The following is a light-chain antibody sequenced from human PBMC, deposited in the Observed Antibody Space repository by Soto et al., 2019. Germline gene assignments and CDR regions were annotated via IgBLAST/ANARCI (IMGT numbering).Light chain of an antibody. CDR2: DAS. Sequence: DIQMTQSPSTLSASVGDGVTITCRASQTISSWLAWYQQKPGKAPKLLIYDASTLESGVPSRFSGSGSGTEFTLTISSLQPDDFATYYGQQYSNYPWTFGQGTKVEIK. CDR3: QQYSNYPWT. CDR1: QTISSW. V-gene: IGKV1-5*01. J-gene: IGKJ1*01.